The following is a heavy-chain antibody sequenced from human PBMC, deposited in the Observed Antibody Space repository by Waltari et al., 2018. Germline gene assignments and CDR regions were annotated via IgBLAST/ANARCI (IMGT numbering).Heavy chain of an antibody. Sequence: QVQLQESGPGLVTPSQTLSLTCPVSGGSISSGDYYWSWIRQPPGKGLEWIGYIYYSGSTFYNPSLNSRFTISVDTSKNQFSLKLTSVTAADTAVYYCARLGYCSGGSCYSDAFDIWGQGTMVTVSS. D-gene: IGHD2-15*01. CDR2: IYYSGST. V-gene: IGHV4-30-4*08. J-gene: IGHJ3*02. CDR3: ARLGYCSGGSCYSDAFDI. CDR1: GGSISSGDYY.